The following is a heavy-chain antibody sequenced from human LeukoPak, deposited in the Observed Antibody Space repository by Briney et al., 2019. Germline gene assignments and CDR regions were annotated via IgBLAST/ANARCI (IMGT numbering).Heavy chain of an antibody. CDR1: GVTFTNYI. D-gene: IGHD2-2*02. CDR3: ASRSGIPSHKYFDC. J-gene: IGHJ4*02. Sequence: SVKVSCKASGVTFTNYIINWVRQAPGQGLEWMGGIIPFFGTPNYAQKFQGRVTISADKSTSTDYMEVSSLRSEDTAVYYCASRSGIPSHKYFDCWGQGTLVTVSS. V-gene: IGHV1-69*06. CDR2: IIPFFGTP.